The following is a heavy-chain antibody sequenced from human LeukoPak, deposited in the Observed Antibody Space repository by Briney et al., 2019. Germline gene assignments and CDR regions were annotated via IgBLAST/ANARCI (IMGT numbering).Heavy chain of an antibody. Sequence: GGPLRLSCAASGFTFGSYAMNWVRQAPGKGLEWVSVISGGGDSTYYADSVKGRFTITRDNSKNTLSLQMNSLRAEDTAVYYCAKDLYVSRSYYFDYWGQGTLVTVSS. CDR1: GFTFGSYA. CDR3: AKDLYVSRSYYFDY. J-gene: IGHJ4*02. D-gene: IGHD3-10*01. V-gene: IGHV3-23*01. CDR2: ISGGGDST.